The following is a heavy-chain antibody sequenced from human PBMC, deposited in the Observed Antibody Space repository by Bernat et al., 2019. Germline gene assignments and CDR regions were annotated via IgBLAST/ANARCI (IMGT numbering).Heavy chain of an antibody. CDR3: YGDYLYDAFDI. V-gene: IGHV3-73*02. Sequence: EVQLVESGGGLVQPGGSLKLSCAASGFTFSGSAMHWVRQASGKGLEWVGRIRSKANSYATAYAASVKGRFTISRDDSKNTAYLQMNSLKTEDMAVYYCYGDYLYDAFDIWGQGTMVTVSS. CDR2: IRSKANSYAT. CDR1: GFTFSGSA. J-gene: IGHJ3*02. D-gene: IGHD4-17*01.